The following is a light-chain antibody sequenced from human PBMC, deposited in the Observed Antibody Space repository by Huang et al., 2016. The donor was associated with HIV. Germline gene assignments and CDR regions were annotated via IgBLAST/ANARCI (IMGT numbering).Light chain of an antibody. CDR3: QQYDIHPLT. CDR2: AAS. Sequence: IRMTQSPSSLSASTGDRVTITGRANQDINNFLAWYQQRPGSGPKLLIYAASTLQSGVPSGFSGNGSGTDFTLTIGCLHSEDVATYYCQQYDIHPLTFGPGTRVDIK. V-gene: IGKV1-8*01. J-gene: IGKJ3*01. CDR1: QDINNF.